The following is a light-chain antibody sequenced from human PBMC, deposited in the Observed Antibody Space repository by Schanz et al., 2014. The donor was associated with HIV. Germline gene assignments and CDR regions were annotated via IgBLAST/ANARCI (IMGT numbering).Light chain of an antibody. CDR1: SSDVGAYNY. Sequence: QSALTQPASVSGSPGQSITISCTGTSSDVGAYNYVSWYQQHPGKAPKLIIYDVNDRPPGVSNRFSGSKSGNTASLTVSGLQAEDEADYYCSSYKGVNTVLFGGGTKLTVL. V-gene: IGLV2-14*03. CDR2: DVN. CDR3: SSYKGVNTVL. J-gene: IGLJ3*02.